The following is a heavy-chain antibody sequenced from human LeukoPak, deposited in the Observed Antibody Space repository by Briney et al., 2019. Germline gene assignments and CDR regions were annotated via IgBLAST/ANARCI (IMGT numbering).Heavy chain of an antibody. J-gene: IGHJ4*02. D-gene: IGHD3/OR15-3a*01. V-gene: IGHV4-39*01. Sequence: SETLPLTCTVSGGSISSNSYSWGWIRQPPGKGLEGIGSIYYSGKNYYNTFLNSQISISKRTSNNQCSPRLTLVTSADTALYYCERQTGSGLFILPGGEGTLVTVSS. CDR2: IYYSGKN. CDR1: GGSISSNSYS. CDR3: ERQTGSGLFILP.